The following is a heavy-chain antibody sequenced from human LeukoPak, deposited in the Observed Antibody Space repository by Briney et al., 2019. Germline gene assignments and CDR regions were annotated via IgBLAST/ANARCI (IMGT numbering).Heavy chain of an antibody. V-gene: IGHV3-21*01. CDR1: GFTFSNYA. CDR2: ISSSSSYI. D-gene: IGHD3-22*01. Sequence: PGGSLRLSCSASGFTFSNYAMNWVRQAPGKGLEWVSSISSSSSYIYYADSVKGRFTISRDNAKNSLYLQMNSLRAEDTAVYYCARATYYYDSSGPLAGFDPWGQGTLVTVSS. J-gene: IGHJ5*02. CDR3: ARATYYYDSSGPLAGFDP.